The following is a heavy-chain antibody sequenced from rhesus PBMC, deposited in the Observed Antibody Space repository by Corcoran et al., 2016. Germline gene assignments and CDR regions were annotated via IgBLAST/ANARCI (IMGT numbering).Heavy chain of an antibody. CDR1: GGSFSDSHW. Sequence: QVQLQESGPGVVKPSETLSLTCAVSGGSFSDSHWWSWIRQPPGKGLEGIGYISGSGTSTNHKPSLRSRVTISKDTSKNQFSLKLSSVTAADTAVYYCARLSGWSDAFDFWGQGLGVTVSS. V-gene: IGHV4S10*01. CDR3: ARLSGWSDAFDF. CDR2: ISGSGTST. D-gene: IGHD6-37*01. J-gene: IGHJ3*01.